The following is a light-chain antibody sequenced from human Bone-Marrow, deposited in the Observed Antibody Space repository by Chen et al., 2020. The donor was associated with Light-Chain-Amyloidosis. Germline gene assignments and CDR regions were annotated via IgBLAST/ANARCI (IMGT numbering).Light chain of an antibody. CDR2: DDS. CDR1: NIGYTS. CDR3: QVWDRSSDRPV. Sequence: SYVLTQPSSVSVAPGQTPTIPCGGNNIGYTSVHWYQQPPGQAPLLVVYDDSDRPSGIPGRLSGSNSGNTATLTISRVEAGDEADYYCQVWDRSSDRPVFGGGTKLTVL. V-gene: IGLV3-21*02. J-gene: IGLJ3*02.